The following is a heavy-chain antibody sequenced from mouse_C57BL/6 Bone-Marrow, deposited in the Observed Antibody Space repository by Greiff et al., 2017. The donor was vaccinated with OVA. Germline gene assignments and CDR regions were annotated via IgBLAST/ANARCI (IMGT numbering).Heavy chain of an antibody. Sequence: VQLQQPGAELVMPGASVKLSCKASGYTFTSYWMPWVKQRPGQGLEWIGEIDPSDSYTNYNQKFKGKSTLTVDKSSSTAYMQLSSLTSEDSAVYYCARPPYYYGSSYGFAYWGQGTLVTVSA. V-gene: IGHV1-69*01. CDR3: ARPPYYYGSSYGFAY. CDR1: GYTFTSYW. D-gene: IGHD1-1*01. J-gene: IGHJ3*01. CDR2: IDPSDSYT.